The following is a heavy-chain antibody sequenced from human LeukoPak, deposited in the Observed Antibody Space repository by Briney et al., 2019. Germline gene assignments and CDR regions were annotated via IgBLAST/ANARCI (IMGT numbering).Heavy chain of an antibody. D-gene: IGHD2-21*01. CDR3: ARDSRGDSI. CDR1: GFTFSRYS. J-gene: IGHJ3*02. CDR2: INHSGST. Sequence: GSLRLSCAAFGFTFSRYSMNWVRQAPGKGLEWIGEINHSGSTNYKPSLKSRVTISVDTSKNQFSLKLSSVTAADTAVYYCARDSRGDSIWGQGTMVTVSS. V-gene: IGHV4-34*01.